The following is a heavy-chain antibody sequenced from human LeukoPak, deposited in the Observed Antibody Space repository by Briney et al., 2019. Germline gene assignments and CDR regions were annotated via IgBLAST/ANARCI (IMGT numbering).Heavy chain of an antibody. J-gene: IGHJ1*01. CDR1: GYXFTGYY. CDR3: AREDLYYYDSSGSEYFQH. V-gene: IGHV1-2*02. Sequence: ASVKVSCKASGYXFTGYYIHWVRQAPGQGLEWMGWINPNSGGTNYAQKFQGRVTMTRDTSISTAYMELSRLRSDYTAVYYCAREDLYYYDSSGSEYFQHWGQGTLVTVSS. D-gene: IGHD3-22*01. CDR2: INPNSGGT.